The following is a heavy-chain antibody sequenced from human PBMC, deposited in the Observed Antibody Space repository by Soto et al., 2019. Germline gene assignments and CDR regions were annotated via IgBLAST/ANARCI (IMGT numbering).Heavy chain of an antibody. CDR3: ARRDYWYFDL. D-gene: IGHD2-21*01. CDR2: IYTSGST. J-gene: IGHJ2*01. CDR1: GGSISSYY. Sequence: SETLSLTCTVSGGSISSYYWSWIRQPAGKGLEWIGRIYTSGSTNYNPSLKSRFTMSVDTSKNQFSLKLSSVSAAHTAVYYCARRDYWYFDLWGRDTLVSVSS. V-gene: IGHV4-4*07.